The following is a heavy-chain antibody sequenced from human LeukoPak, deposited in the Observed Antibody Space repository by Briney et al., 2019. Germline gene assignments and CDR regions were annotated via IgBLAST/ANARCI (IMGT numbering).Heavy chain of an antibody. CDR3: ARGYCSSTSCHTFDI. CDR2: IYWNDDK. CDR1: GFSLSTSGVG. V-gene: IGHV2-5*01. Sequence: SGPTLVNPTQTLTLTCTFSGFSLSTSGVGVGWIRQPPGKALEWLALIYWNDDKRDSPSLKSRLTITKDTSKNQVVLTMTNMDPVDTATYYCARGYCSSTSCHTFDIWGQGTMVTVSS. J-gene: IGHJ3*02. D-gene: IGHD2-2*02.